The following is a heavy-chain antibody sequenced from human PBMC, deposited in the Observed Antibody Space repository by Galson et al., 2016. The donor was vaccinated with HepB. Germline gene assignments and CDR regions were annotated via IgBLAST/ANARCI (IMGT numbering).Heavy chain of an antibody. CDR2: TYYGGST. D-gene: IGHD5-24*01. CDR1: GDSLSNSDSY. CDR3: ARGTLDDNYLYYGLAV. J-gene: IGHJ6*02. V-gene: IGHV4-30-4*01. Sequence: TLSLTCTVSGDSLSNSDSYWSWLRQTPGKGLEWLGYTYYGGSTYENPSLRSRLRMSVDMSKNHFSLRLSSVTAADTAVYYCARGTLDDNYLYYGLAVWGQGTAVTVSS.